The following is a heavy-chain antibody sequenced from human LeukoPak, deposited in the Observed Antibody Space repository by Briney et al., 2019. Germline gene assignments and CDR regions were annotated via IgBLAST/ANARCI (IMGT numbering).Heavy chain of an antibody. D-gene: IGHD5-24*01. CDR1: GFSFNSYA. Sequence: GGSLRLSCAASGFSFNSYAFHWVRQAPGKGLEWVAVISYDGSKKYYADSVKGRFTISRDNSKNTVYLQMNSLRVEDTAVYYCARDSKRRWLQFGWFDPWGQGTLVTVSS. J-gene: IGHJ5*02. CDR3: ARDSKRRWLQFGWFDP. V-gene: IGHV3-30-3*01. CDR2: ISYDGSKK.